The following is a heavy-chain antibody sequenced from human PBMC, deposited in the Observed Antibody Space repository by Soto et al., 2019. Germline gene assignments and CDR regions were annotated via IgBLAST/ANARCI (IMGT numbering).Heavy chain of an antibody. J-gene: IGHJ4*02. Sequence: LRLSCAASEFTFSSYSMNWVRQAPGKGLEWVSSISSSSSYIYYADSVKGRFTISRDNAKNSLYLQMNSLRAEDTAVYYCARDQPGYSYGYGLGYWGQGTLVTVSS. V-gene: IGHV3-21*01. D-gene: IGHD5-18*01. CDR1: EFTFSSYS. CDR2: ISSSSSYI. CDR3: ARDQPGYSYGYGLGY.